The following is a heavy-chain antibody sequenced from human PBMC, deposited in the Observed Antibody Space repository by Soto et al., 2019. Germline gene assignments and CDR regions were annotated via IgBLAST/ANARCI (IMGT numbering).Heavy chain of an antibody. CDR1: GGSISSSNW. V-gene: IGHV4-4*02. Sequence: SETLSLTCAVSGGSISSSNWWSWVRQPPGKGLEWIGEIYHSGSTNYNPSLKSRVTISVDKSKNQFSLKLSSVTAADTAVYYCARDSPDYYDSSGYRHDAFDIWGQGTMVTVSS. CDR3: ARDSPDYYDSSGYRHDAFDI. J-gene: IGHJ3*02. D-gene: IGHD3-22*01. CDR2: IYHSGST.